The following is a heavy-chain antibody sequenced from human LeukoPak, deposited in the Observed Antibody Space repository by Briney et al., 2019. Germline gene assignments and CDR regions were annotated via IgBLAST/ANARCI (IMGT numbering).Heavy chain of an antibody. V-gene: IGHV4-34*01. CDR3: ARRRYSYGSGYYYYMDV. J-gene: IGHJ6*03. Sequence: SETLSLTCAVYGGSFSGYYWSWIRQPPGKGLEWIGEINHSGSTNYNPSLKSRVTISVDTSKNQFSLKLSSVTAADTAVYYRARRRYSYGSGYYYYMDVWGKGTTVTVSS. D-gene: IGHD5-18*01. CDR1: GGSFSGYY. CDR2: INHSGST.